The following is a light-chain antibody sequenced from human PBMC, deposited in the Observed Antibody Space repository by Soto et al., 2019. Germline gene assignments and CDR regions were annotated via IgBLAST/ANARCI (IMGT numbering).Light chain of an antibody. J-gene: IGKJ5*01. CDR3: QQRSNWPPIT. CDR2: DAS. CDR1: QSVSSSY. Sequence: EIVLTQSPGTLSLSPGERATLSCRSSQSVSSSYLAWYQQKPGQAPRLLIHDASHRAAGIPARFSGSGFGTDFTLTISSLEPEDAAVYYCQQRSNWPPITLGQGTRLEIK. V-gene: IGKV3D-20*02.